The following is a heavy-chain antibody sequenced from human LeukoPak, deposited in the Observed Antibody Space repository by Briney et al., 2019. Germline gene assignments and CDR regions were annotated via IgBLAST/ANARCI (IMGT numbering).Heavy chain of an antibody. D-gene: IGHD2-2*01. CDR3: AKDRHAPGRYCSSTTCFPFDP. CDR1: GFTFNNHA. V-gene: IGHV3-23*01. CDR2: MIGSGSST. Sequence: GGSLRLSCAASGFTFNNHAMSWVRQAPGKGLEWVSAMIGSGSSTSYAGSVKGRFTISRDNAKNTLFLQMNSLRAEDTAVYYCAKDRHAPGRYCSSTTCFPFDPWGQGTLVTVSS. J-gene: IGHJ5*02.